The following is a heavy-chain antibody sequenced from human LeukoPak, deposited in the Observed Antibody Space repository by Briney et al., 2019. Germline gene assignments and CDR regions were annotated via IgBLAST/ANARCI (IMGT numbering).Heavy chain of an antibody. CDR1: GGSISSSSYY. D-gene: IGHD6-13*01. CDR2: FHYSGST. J-gene: IGHJ3*02. V-gene: IGHV4-39*07. Sequence: SETLSLTCTVSGGSISSSSYYWGWIRQPPGKGLEWIGSFHYSGSTYYNPSLKSRVTMSVDTSKNQFSLKLSSVTAADTAVYYCARSGYTTRRHAAFDIWGQGTMVTVSS. CDR3: ARSGYTTRRHAAFDI.